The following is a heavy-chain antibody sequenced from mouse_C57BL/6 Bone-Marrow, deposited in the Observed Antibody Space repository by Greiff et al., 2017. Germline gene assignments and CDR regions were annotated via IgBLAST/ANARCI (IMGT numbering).Heavy chain of an antibody. CDR3: ARVNGYWFAY. CDR2: IYPRSGNT. J-gene: IGHJ3*01. D-gene: IGHD2-2*01. Sequence: QVQLQQSGAELARPGASVQLSCKASGYTFTSYGISWVKQRTGQGLEWIGEIYPRSGNTYYNEKFKGKATLTADKSSSTAYMELRSLTSEDSAVYFCARVNGYWFAYWGQGTLVTVSA. V-gene: IGHV1-81*01. CDR1: GYTFTSYG.